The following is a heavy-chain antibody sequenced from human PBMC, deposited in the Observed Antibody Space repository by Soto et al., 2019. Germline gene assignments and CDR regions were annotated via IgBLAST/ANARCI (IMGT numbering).Heavy chain of an antibody. Sequence: QVQLQESGPGLVKPSQTLSLTCTVSGGSISSGGYYWSWIRQHPGKGLEWIGYIYYSGSTYYNPSLKCRVTISVDTSKNQFSLKLSSVTAADTAVYYCAISGYSYGLFSQFDYWGQGTLVTVSS. D-gene: IGHD5-18*01. CDR2: IYYSGST. CDR1: GGSISSGGYY. V-gene: IGHV4-31*03. CDR3: AISGYSYGLFSQFDY. J-gene: IGHJ4*02.